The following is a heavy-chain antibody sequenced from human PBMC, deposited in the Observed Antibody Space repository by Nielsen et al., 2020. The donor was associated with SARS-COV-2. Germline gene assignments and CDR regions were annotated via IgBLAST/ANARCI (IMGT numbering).Heavy chain of an antibody. CDR1: AFTFSIYW. Sequence: GESLKISCAATAFTFSIYWMHRVHQDPGKGLEWVSRINTHGSRTSYADSVKGLFTISRDNAKNTLYLEMNRLRAEDKAVYYCARRTAVRGVLGFYNLDVWGQGTTVTVSS. D-gene: IGHD3-10*01. V-gene: IGHV3-74*01. CDR3: ARRTAVRGVLGFYNLDV. J-gene: IGHJ6*02. CDR2: INTHGSRT.